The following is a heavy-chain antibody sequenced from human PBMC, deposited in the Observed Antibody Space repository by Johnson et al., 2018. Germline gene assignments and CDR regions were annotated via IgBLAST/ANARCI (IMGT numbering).Heavy chain of an antibody. CDR2: ISNSGST. Sequence: QVQLQQWGARLLKPSETLSLICTVSGGSVNSGSSYWTWIRQPPGKGLEWIGCISNSGSTNYSPSLKSRVTISVDASNNQFSLKLSSVTDAGTAVYYCARDIRTIYSNGRHYYCMDVWGQGTTVTVSS. D-gene: IGHD6-19*01. J-gene: IGHJ6*02. V-gene: IGHV4-61*01. CDR1: GGSVNSGSSY. CDR3: ARDIRTIYSNGRHYYCMDV.